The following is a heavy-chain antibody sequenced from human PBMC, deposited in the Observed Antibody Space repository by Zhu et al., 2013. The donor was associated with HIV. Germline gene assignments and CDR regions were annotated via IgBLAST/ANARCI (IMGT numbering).Heavy chain of an antibody. CDR1: GYTFSNFY. CDR2: INPKSGGT. D-gene: IGHD3-3*01. V-gene: IGHV1-2*04. CDR3: ARAEYSLDYTNPGGGGY. Sequence: QVQLVQSGAEVKKPGASVKVSCKASGYTFSNFYIHWVRQAPGHGLEWTGWINPKSGGTNYARKFQGWVTMTRDTSTRTAYMELSRLKSDDTAVYYCARAEYSLDYTNPGGGGYWGQGTLVTVSS. J-gene: IGHJ4*02.